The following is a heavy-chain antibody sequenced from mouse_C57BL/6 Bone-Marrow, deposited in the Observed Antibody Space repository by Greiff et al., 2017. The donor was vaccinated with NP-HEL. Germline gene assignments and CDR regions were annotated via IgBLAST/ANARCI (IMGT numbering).Heavy chain of an antibody. CDR2: IYPGDGDT. Sequence: VQLQQSGPELVKPGASVKISCKASGYAFSSSWMNWVKQRPGKGLEWIGRIYPGDGDTNYNGKFKGKATLTADKSSSTAYMQLSSLTSEDSAVYFCARRSLIYYYGSSPYYFDYWGQGTTLTVSS. D-gene: IGHD1-1*01. CDR3: ARRSLIYYYGSSPYYFDY. J-gene: IGHJ2*01. V-gene: IGHV1-82*01. CDR1: GYAFSSSW.